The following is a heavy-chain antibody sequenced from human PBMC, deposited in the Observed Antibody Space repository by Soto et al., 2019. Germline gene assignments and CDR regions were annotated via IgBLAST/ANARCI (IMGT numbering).Heavy chain of an antibody. CDR1: GFTFSSYG. CDR3: AKGYYTAMAIDY. D-gene: IGHD5-18*01. Sequence: PVGSLRLSCAASGFTFSSYGMHWVRQAPGKGLEWVAVISYDGSNKYYADSVKGRFTISRDNSKNTLYLQMNSLRAEDTAVYYCAKGYYTAMAIDYWGQGTLVTVSS. J-gene: IGHJ4*02. V-gene: IGHV3-30*18. CDR2: ISYDGSNK.